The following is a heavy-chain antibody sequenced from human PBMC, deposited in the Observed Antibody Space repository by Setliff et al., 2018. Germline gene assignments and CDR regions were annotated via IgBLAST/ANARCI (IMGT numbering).Heavy chain of an antibody. CDR1: GDSISSGSYH. CDR2: IHASGSP. Sequence: SETLSLTCTVSGDSISSGSYHWSWIRKPAGKRLGWIGRIHASGSPNYNPSLKSRVTISLDPSANQFSLNLSSVTAADTAFYYCAKERYFDWFFEDWGQGTLVTVSS. CDR3: AKERYFDWFFED. V-gene: IGHV4-61*02. J-gene: IGHJ4*02. D-gene: IGHD3-9*01.